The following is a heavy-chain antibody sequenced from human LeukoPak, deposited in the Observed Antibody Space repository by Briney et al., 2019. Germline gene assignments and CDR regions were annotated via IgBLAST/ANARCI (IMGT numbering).Heavy chain of an antibody. CDR3: ARLPRGVGAFDI. CDR2: IYYSGST. J-gene: IGHJ3*02. Sequence: SETLSLTCTVSGGSISSSSYYWGWIRQPPGKGLEWIGSIYYSGSTHYNPSLKSRVTISVDTSKNQFSLKLSSVTAADTAVYYCARLPRGVGAFDIWGQGTMVTVSS. V-gene: IGHV4-39*01. D-gene: IGHD2-8*01. CDR1: GGSISSSSYY.